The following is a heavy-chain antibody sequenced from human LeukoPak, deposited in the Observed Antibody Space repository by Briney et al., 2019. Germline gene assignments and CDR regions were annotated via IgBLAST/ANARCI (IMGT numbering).Heavy chain of an antibody. CDR1: GFTFSSYS. CDR3: AREDGGFLEWPAPFDP. J-gene: IGHJ5*02. V-gene: IGHV3-21*01. D-gene: IGHD3-3*01. Sequence: GGSLRLSCAASGFTFSSYSMNWVRQAPGKGLEWVSSISSSSSYIYYADSVKGRFTISRDNAKNSLYLQMNSLRAEDTAVYYCAREDGGFLEWPAPFDPWGQGTLVTVSS. CDR2: ISSSSSYI.